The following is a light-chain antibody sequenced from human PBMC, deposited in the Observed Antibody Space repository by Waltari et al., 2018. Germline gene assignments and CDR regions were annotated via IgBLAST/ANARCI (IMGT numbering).Light chain of an antibody. Sequence: QSALTQPASVSGSPGQSITISCIGTSSDIGGHDTFSWYRQKPGKAPELPICAVSSRPLAHSTRDCGSKSGDTASLAISGLQADDEGDYSCASYTSANTVVFGGGTKLTVL. CDR2: AVS. J-gene: IGLJ3*02. V-gene: IGLV2-14*01. CDR3: ASYTSANTVV. CDR1: SSDIGGHDT.